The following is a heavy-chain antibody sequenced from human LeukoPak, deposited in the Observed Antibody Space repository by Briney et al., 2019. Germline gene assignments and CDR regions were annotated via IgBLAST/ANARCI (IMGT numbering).Heavy chain of an antibody. D-gene: IGHD3-22*01. CDR3: AKGVRRGPYEMGYDSSGLDAFDI. Sequence: SETLSLTCTVSGYSISSGYYWGWIRQPPGKGLEWIGSIYHSGSTYYNPSLKSRVTISVDTSKNQFSLKLSSVTAADTAVYYCAKGVRRGPYEMGYDSSGLDAFDIWGQGTMVTVSS. CDR1: GYSISSGYY. V-gene: IGHV4-38-2*02. J-gene: IGHJ3*02. CDR2: IYHSGST.